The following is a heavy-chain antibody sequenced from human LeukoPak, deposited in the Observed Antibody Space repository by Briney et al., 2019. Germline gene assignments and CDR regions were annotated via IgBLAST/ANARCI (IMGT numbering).Heavy chain of an antibody. CDR2: ISSSGSTI. Sequence: GGSLRLSCAASGFTFSDYYMSWIRQAPGKGLEWVSYISSSGSTIYYADSVKGRFTISRDNAKNSLYLQMNSLRAGDTAVYYCARGTYYYDSSGYYSFDYWGQGTLVTVSS. CDR3: ARGTYYYDSSGYYSFDY. J-gene: IGHJ4*02. CDR1: GFTFSDYY. D-gene: IGHD3-22*01. V-gene: IGHV3-11*01.